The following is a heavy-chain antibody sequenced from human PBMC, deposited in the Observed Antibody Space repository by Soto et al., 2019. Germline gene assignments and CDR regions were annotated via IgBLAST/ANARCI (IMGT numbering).Heavy chain of an antibody. J-gene: IGHJ4*02. CDR3: ARVFTIFGVVIMPFDY. Sequence: SETLSLTCAVYGGSFSGYYWSWIRQPPGKGLEWIGEINHSGSTNYNPSLKSRVTISVDTSKNQFSLKLSSVTAADTAVYYCARVFTIFGVVIMPFDYRGQGTLVTVSS. CDR2: INHSGST. CDR1: GGSFSGYY. V-gene: IGHV4-34*01. D-gene: IGHD3-3*01.